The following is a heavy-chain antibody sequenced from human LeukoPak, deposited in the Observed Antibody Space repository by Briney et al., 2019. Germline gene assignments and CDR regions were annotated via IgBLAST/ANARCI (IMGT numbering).Heavy chain of an antibody. CDR3: SRDLAEAAAGLFDY. J-gene: IGHJ4*02. CDR1: GFTFSNYG. D-gene: IGHD6-13*01. V-gene: IGHV3-33*01. CDR2: IWYDGSNK. Sequence: GGSLRLSCAASGFTFSNYGMHWVRQAPAKGLEGVSVIWYDGSNKYYADSVKGRFTISRDNSRNTLYLQMNSLRAEDTAVYYCSRDLAEAAAGLFDYWGQGALVTVSS.